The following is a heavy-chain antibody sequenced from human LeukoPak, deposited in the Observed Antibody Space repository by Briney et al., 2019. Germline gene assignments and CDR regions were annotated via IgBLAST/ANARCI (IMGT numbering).Heavy chain of an antibody. Sequence: GASVKVSCKASGYTFTGYYMHWVRQAPGQGLEWMGWLNPNTLVTNYAQHFQGRVSMTWDTSISTGYMDLHSLTSDDTAAYYCARKDGGRDGMDVWGQGTTVTVSS. CDR2: LNPNTLVT. D-gene: IGHD2-15*01. J-gene: IGHJ6*02. V-gene: IGHV1-2*02. CDR3: ARKDGGRDGMDV. CDR1: GYTFTGYY.